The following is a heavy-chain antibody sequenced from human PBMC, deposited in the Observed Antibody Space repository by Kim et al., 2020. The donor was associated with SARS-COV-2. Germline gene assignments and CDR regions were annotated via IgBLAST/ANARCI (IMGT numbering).Heavy chain of an antibody. CDR3: AGGSKSSSVAAVDY. D-gene: IGHD6-13*01. V-gene: IGHV3-11*05. J-gene: IGHJ4*02. Sequence: DSVKGRLTLSRDNAKNSLSLQMNSLRVEDTAVYYCAGGSKSSSVAAVDYWGQGTLVTVSS.